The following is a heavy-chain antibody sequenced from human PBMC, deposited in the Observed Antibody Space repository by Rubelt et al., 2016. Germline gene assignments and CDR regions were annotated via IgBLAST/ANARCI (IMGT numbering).Heavy chain of an antibody. V-gene: IGHV4-38-2*02. CDR3: ATHSPANDY. CDR1: GYSIRSGYY. J-gene: IGHJ4*02. D-gene: IGHD2-15*01. Sequence: QVQLQESGPGLVKPSETLSLTCTVSGYSIRSGYYWGWIRQPPGKGLEWIGSIYHSGSTYYNSSLKSRVTISVDTSKNQFSRKLSSVTAADTAVYYCATHSPANDYWGQGTLVTVSS. CDR2: IYHSGST.